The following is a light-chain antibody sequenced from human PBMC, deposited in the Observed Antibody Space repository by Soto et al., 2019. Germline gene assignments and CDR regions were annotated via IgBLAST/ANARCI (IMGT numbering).Light chain of an antibody. CDR1: QDISNY. CDR2: DAS. J-gene: IGKJ2*01. V-gene: IGKV1-33*01. CDR3: QQYDNLTPYT. Sequence: DIQMTQSPSSLSASVGDRVTNTCQASQDISNYLNWYQPKPGKAPKLLIYDASNLETGVPSRFSGSGSGTDFTFPISSLQPEDIATYYCQQYDNLTPYTFGQGTKLEIK.